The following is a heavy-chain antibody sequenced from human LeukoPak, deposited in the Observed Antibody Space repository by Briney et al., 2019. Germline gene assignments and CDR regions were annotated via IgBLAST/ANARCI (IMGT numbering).Heavy chain of an antibody. CDR1: GFTFSDYW. CDR2: VNRDGSST. V-gene: IGHV3-74*01. Sequence: GGSLRLSCAASGFTFSDYWMHWVRHAPGKGLVWVSRVNRDGSSTSYADSVKGRFTVSRDNAKNTLSLQMNSLRAEDTAVYYCARDRSISAAGDTYWGQGTLVTVSS. D-gene: IGHD6-13*01. CDR3: ARDRSISAAGDTY. J-gene: IGHJ4*02.